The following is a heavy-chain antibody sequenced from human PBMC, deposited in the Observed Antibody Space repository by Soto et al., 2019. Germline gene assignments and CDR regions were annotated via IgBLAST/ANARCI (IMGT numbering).Heavy chain of an antibody. CDR3: AKVRDDYRNGYYTRDGPFDP. V-gene: IGHV4-38-2*01. J-gene: IGHJ5*02. D-gene: IGHD3-3*01. Sequence: PSETLSLTCAVSGDSISSGFHWAWIRQPPGKGLEWVASIYHSGTTYYNPSLTSRVTISVDTSKNQFSLKLSSVTAADTAVYFCAKVRDDYRNGYYTRDGPFDPWGQGTLVTVSS. CDR2: IYHSGTT. CDR1: GDSISSGFH.